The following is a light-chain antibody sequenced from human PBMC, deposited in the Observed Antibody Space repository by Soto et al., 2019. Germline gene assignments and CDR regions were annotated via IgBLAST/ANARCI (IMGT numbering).Light chain of an antibody. J-gene: IGKJ1*01. V-gene: IGKV3-20*01. CDR3: QQYGSSPRT. CDR1: QSVSSSY. Sequence: EIGLTQSPGTLSLSPGERATLSCRASQSVSSSYLAWYQQKPGQAPRLLIYGASSTATGIPDRFSGSGSGTDFTLNISRLEPEDFAVYYCQQYGSSPRTFGQGTKVEIK. CDR2: GAS.